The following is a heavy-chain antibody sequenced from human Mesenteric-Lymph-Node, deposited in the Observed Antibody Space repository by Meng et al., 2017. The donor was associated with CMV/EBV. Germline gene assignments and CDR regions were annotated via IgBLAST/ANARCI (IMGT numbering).Heavy chain of an antibody. J-gene: IGHJ6*02. Sequence: ASAKVSCKASGYTFTSYDINWVRQATGQGLEWMGWMNPNSGNTGYAQKFQGRVTMTRNTSISTAYMELSSLRSEDTAVYYCARPFVTVTPGGMYYYYGMDVWGQGTTVTVSS. D-gene: IGHD4-11*01. CDR1: GYTFTSYD. CDR3: ARPFVTVTPGGMYYYYGMDV. CDR2: MNPNSGNT. V-gene: IGHV1-8*01.